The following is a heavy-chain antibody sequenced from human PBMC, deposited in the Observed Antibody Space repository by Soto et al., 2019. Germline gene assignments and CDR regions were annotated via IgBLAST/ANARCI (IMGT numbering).Heavy chain of an antibody. V-gene: IGHV1-46*01. CDR2: INPSGGST. D-gene: IGHD4-17*01. J-gene: IGHJ6*01. CDR1: GYTFTRYY. CDR3: ARVMSSTVTSESYYYGMDV. Sequence: QVQLVQSGSEVKKPGASVKVSCKASGYTFTRYYMHWVRQAPGQGLEWMGIINPSGGSTSYAQKCRGRVSMTRGTSTCSVYMELSSWRSEETAVYYCARVMSSTVTSESYYYGMDVWGQGTTLTVSS.